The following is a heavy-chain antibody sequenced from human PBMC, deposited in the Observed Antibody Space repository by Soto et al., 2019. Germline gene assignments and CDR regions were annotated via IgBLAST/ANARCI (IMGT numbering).Heavy chain of an antibody. CDR2: ISTTGGST. J-gene: IGHJ4*02. D-gene: IGHD1-1*01. V-gene: IGHV3-23*01. Sequence: DVQLLESGGSLVQPGGSLRLSCEASGFTFNAYSLSWVRQAPGKGLEWVSAISTTGGSTYYTDSVKGRFAISRDNSQNTLYLQMNSLRADDTAVYYCARPDGATYNFRYWGQGTLVTVSS. CDR1: GFTFNAYS. CDR3: ARPDGATYNFRY.